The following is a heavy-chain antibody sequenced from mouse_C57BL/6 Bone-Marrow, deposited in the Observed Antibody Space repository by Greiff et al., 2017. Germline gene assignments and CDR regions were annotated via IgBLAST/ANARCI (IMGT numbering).Heavy chain of an antibody. D-gene: IGHD2-3*01. CDR1: GFTFSSYG. CDR2: ISSGGSYT. J-gene: IGHJ3*01. V-gene: IGHV5-6*01. CDR3: ARHYEGFAY. Sequence: DVQLVESGGDLVKPGGSLKLSCAASGFTFSSYGMSWVRQTPDKRLEWVATISSGGSYTYYPDSVKGRFTISRDNAKNTLYLQMSSLKSEDTAMYYCARHYEGFAYWGQGTLVTVSA.